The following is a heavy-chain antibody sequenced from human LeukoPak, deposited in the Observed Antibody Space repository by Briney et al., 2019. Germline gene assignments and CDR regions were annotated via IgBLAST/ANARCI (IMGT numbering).Heavy chain of an antibody. J-gene: IGHJ3*02. CDR1: GFTFSRFW. Sequence: PGGSLRLSCAASGFTFSRFWMSWVRQAPGQGLEWVANIKQDGSEKYYVDSVKGRFAISRDNAKNSLYLQMNSLRAEDTAVYYCAKVQYLQWDAFDIWGQGTMVTVSS. V-gene: IGHV3-7*01. CDR2: IKQDGSEK. CDR3: AKVQYLQWDAFDI. D-gene: IGHD5-24*01.